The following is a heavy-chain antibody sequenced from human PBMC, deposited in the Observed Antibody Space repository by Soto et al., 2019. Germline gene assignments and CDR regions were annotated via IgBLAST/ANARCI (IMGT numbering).Heavy chain of an antibody. CDR3: VSQRTTVLTQAYFDY. D-gene: IGHD4-17*01. J-gene: IGHJ4*02. V-gene: IGHV4-39*01. CDR1: GGSVTNSSYY. Sequence: KSSETLSLTCTVSGGSVTNSSYYRVWIRQSPGKGLEWIGSVYYRGRSYSKSSVKSRVTISVDTSKNQFSLNFNSVTASDTALYYCVSQRTTVLTQAYFDYWGPGALVTVSS. CDR2: VYYRGRS.